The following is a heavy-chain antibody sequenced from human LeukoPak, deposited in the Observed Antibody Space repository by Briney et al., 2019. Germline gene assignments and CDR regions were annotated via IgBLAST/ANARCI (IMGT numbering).Heavy chain of an antibody. CDR2: IYSGGTT. Sequence: AGGSLRLSCAASGFTVSSNYTSWVRQAPGKGLEWVSVIYSGGTTYYADSVKGRFTISRDNSKNTLYLQMNSLRAEATAVYYYARHSSSWSFDPWGQGTLVTVSS. D-gene: IGHD6-13*01. V-gene: IGHV3-53*01. CDR3: ARHSSSWSFDP. J-gene: IGHJ5*02. CDR1: GFTVSSNY.